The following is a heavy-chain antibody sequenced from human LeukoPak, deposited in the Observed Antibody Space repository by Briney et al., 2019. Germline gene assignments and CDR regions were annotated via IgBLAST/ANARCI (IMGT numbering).Heavy chain of an antibody. CDR3: AREEYSSGWYSVLDY. CDR2: ISHSGST. Sequence: SETLSLTCAVYGGSFSGYYWSWIRQPPGKGLEWIGEISHSGSTNYNPSLKSRVTISVDTSKNQFSLKLSSVTAADTAVYYCAREEYSSGWYSVLDYWGQGTLVTVSS. V-gene: IGHV4-34*01. J-gene: IGHJ4*02. CDR1: GGSFSGYY. D-gene: IGHD6-19*01.